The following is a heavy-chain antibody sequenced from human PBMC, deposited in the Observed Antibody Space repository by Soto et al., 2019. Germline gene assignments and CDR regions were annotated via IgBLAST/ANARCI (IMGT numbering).Heavy chain of an antibody. V-gene: IGHV1-69*04. CDR1: GGTFSTYA. D-gene: IGHD2-15*01. CDR3: ARVQCTGGSCYTLDDLDI. CDR2: IIPSFDLP. Sequence: GASVKVSCKVSGGTFSTYAFTWVRQAPGQGLEWMGRIIPSFDLPNYAQKFRGRVTIVADTSTTTVYMELNSLTSDDTALYYCARVQCTGGSCYTLDDLDIWGQGTMVTVSS. J-gene: IGHJ3*02.